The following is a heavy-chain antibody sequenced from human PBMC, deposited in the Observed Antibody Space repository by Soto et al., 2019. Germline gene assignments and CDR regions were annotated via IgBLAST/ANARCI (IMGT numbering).Heavy chain of an antibody. CDR2: ISGSGGST. V-gene: IGHV3-23*01. CDR3: AKDPAYATGYYNDAFDI. D-gene: IGHD3-9*01. CDR1: GFTFSSYA. J-gene: IGHJ3*02. Sequence: GGSLRLSCAASGFTFSSYAMSWVRQAPGKGLEWVSAISGSGGSTYYADSVEGRFTISRDNSKNTLYLQMNSLRAEDTAVYYCAKDPAYATGYYNDAFDIWGQGTMVTVSS.